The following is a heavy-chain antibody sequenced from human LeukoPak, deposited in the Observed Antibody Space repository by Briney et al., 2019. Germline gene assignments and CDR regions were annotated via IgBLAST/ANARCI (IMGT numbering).Heavy chain of an antibody. V-gene: IGHV3-64D*06. J-gene: IGHJ4*02. CDR1: GFTFSGYA. D-gene: IGHD4-17*01. Sequence: GGSLRLSCSASGFTFSGYAMYWVRQAPGKGLEYVSAISGNGGSTYYADSVKGRFTISRDNSKNTLYLQMSSLRAEDTAVYYCARVTDGDYPDYWGQGTLVTVSS. CDR2: ISGNGGST. CDR3: ARVTDGDYPDY.